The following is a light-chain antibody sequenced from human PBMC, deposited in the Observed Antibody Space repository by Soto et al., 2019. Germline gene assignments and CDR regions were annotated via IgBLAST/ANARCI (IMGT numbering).Light chain of an antibody. CDR2: AAS. V-gene: IGKV1-8*01. CDR3: HQYYSYSYT. Sequence: AIRMTQSPSSFSASTGDRVTITCRASQGISSYLAWYQQKPGKAPKLLIYAASTLQSGVPSRFSGSGSGTDFTLTFSCLQSEDFATYYCHQYYSYSYTFGQGTRLEIK. CDR1: QGISSY. J-gene: IGKJ5*01.